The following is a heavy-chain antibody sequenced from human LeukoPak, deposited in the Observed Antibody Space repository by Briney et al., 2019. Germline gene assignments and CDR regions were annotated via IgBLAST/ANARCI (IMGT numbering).Heavy chain of an antibody. Sequence: ASVKVSCKASGYTFSSYGISWVRQVPGQGLEWMGWISGYNDNTKYSQKFQGRVTMTADTSTSTAYMELRSLRSDDTAVYYCARDGDLAAAHKYFQYWGRGTLVTVSS. CDR3: ARDGDLAAAHKYFQY. CDR1: GYTFSSYG. J-gene: IGHJ1*01. CDR2: ISGYNDNT. V-gene: IGHV1-18*01. D-gene: IGHD6-13*01.